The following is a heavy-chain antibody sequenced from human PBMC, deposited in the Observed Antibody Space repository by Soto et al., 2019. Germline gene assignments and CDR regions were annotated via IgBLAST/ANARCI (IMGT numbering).Heavy chain of an antibody. J-gene: IGHJ4*02. V-gene: IGHV4-59*08. Sequence: PSETLSLTCTVSGGSIRTYYWSWIRQPPGKGLEWIGYIYYSGSTNYNPSLKSRVTISVDTSKNQFSLKLSSVTAAETAVYYCAGLGHFALHYSFHYWGQGPPVT. CDR3: AGLGHFALHYSFHY. CDR2: IYYSGST. CDR1: GGSIRTYY. D-gene: IGHD3-3*02.